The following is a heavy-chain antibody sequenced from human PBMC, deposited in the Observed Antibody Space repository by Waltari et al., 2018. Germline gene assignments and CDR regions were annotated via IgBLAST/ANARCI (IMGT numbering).Heavy chain of an antibody. D-gene: IGHD2-15*01. V-gene: IGHV1-2*02. CDR3: ALLVVVADHFDY. CDR1: GYTFTGYY. J-gene: IGHJ4*02. Sequence: QVQLVQSGAEVKKPGASVKVSCKASGYTFTGYYMHWVRQAPGQGLEWMGWINPNSGGTNYAQKVQGRVTMTRDTSISTAYMELSRLRSDDTAVYYCALLVVVADHFDYWGQGTLVTVSS. CDR2: INPNSGGT.